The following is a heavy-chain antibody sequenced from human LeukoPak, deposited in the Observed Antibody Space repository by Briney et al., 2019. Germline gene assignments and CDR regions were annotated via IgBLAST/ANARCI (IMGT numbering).Heavy chain of an antibody. CDR1: GFTFDDYA. D-gene: IGHD3-10*01. Sequence: GGSLRLSCAASGFTFDDYAMHWVRQAPGKGLEWVSGISWNSGSIGYADSVKGRFTISRDNAKNSLYLQMNSLRAEDTAVYYCARDHPPGSGSDFDYWGQGTPVTVSS. V-gene: IGHV3-9*01. CDR3: ARDHPPGSGSDFDY. J-gene: IGHJ4*02. CDR2: ISWNSGSI.